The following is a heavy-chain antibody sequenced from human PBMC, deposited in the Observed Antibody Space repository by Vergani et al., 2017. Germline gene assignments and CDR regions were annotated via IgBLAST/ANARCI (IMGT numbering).Heavy chain of an antibody. J-gene: IGHJ3*02. Sequence: QVQLVESGGGLVKPGGSLRLSCAASGFTFSDYYMSWIRQAPGKGLEWVSYISSSGSTIYYADSVKGRFTISRDNAKNSLYLQMNSLRAEYTAVYYCARPMRLGXCSSTSCYTGAFDIWGQGTMVTVSS. CDR2: ISSSGSTI. CDR1: GFTFSDYY. CDR3: ARPMRLGXCSSTSCYTGAFDI. V-gene: IGHV3-11*01. D-gene: IGHD2-2*02.